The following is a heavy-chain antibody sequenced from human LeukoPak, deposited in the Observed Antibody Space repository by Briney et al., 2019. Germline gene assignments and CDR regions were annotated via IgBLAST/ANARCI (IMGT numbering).Heavy chain of an antibody. V-gene: IGHV3-21*01. D-gene: IGHD3-22*01. CDR3: ARDRGSRPYYYDSSGYYSRANDAFDI. CDR1: GFTFSNSW. CDR2: ISTSSGYI. J-gene: IGHJ3*02. Sequence: GGSLRLSCAASGFTFSNSWMSWVRQAPGKGLEWVSSISTSSGYIYYADSVKGRFTISRDNAKNSLYLQMNTLRAEDTAVYYCARDRGSRPYYYDSSGYYSRANDAFDIWGQGTVVTVSS.